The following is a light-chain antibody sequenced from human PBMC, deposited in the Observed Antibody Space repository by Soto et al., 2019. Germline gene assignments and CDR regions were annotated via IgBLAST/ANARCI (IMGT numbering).Light chain of an antibody. V-gene: IGKV3-20*01. J-gene: IGKJ1*01. Sequence: EIELTQSPCTLSLSPGERAALSCRASQSVKNNFLAWYQQRPGQAPRLLIYGASNRAAGIPDRFSGSVSGTDFTLTISRLEPEDFAVFYCHHYGTSPDTFGQGTKVDI. CDR3: HHYGTSPDT. CDR1: QSVKNNF. CDR2: GAS.